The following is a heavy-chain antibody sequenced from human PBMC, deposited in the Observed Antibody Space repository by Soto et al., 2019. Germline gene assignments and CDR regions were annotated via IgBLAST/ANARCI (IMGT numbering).Heavy chain of an antibody. CDR1: GGSISSGGYY. Sequence: QVQLQESGPGLVKPSQTLSLTCTVSGGSISSGGYYWSWIRQHPGKGLEWIGYIYYSGSTYYNPYLKSRVTIAVDTSKTQFSLKVSFVTAADTAVYYCARVGGINWFDPWGQGTLVTVSS. V-gene: IGHV4-31*03. D-gene: IGHD3-16*01. J-gene: IGHJ5*02. CDR2: IYYSGST. CDR3: ARVGGINWFDP.